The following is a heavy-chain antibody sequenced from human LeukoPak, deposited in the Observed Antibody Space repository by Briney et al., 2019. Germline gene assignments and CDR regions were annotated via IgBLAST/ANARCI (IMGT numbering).Heavy chain of an antibody. D-gene: IGHD6-13*01. CDR3: ASPWYAEYFQH. CDR2: INHSGST. CDR1: GGSFSGYY. V-gene: IGHV4-34*01. J-gene: IGHJ1*01. Sequence: PSETLSLTCAVYGGSFSGYYWSWIRQPPGKGLEWIGEINHSGSTNYNPSLKSRVTISVDTSKNQFSLKLSSVTAADTAVYYCASPWYAEYFQHWGQGTLVTVSS.